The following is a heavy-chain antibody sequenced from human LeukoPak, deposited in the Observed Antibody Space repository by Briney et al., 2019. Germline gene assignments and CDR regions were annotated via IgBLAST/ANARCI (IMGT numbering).Heavy chain of an antibody. CDR1: GYTFNNYW. Sequence: GGALRLSCAPCGYTFNNYWVHWVRQVLGEGVVWVSHIHRGGSRTDYVDSAKGRFSISRDNDKNTLYLQMNRLTAEETAVYYCARVNLYSGSGSGPVDYWGQGTLVTVSS. V-gene: IGHV3-74*01. CDR3: ARVNLYSGSGSGPVDY. J-gene: IGHJ4*02. D-gene: IGHD3-10*01. CDR2: IHRGGSRT.